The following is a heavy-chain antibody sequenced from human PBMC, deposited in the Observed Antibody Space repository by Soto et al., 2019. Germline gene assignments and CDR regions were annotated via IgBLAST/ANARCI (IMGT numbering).Heavy chain of an antibody. CDR2: LYYTGST. CDR1: GGSISDFY. V-gene: IGHV4-59*01. J-gene: IGHJ6*02. CDR3: ARGGGYDFRSSQAPPIDV. Sequence: SETLSLTCNVSGGSISDFYWSWIRQSPGKRLEWIGYLYYTGSTNYNPALKSRVTISLDTSKAQFSLKLGSVTAADTAVYYCARGGGYDFRSSQAPPIDVWGQGTTVTVSS. D-gene: IGHD3-3*01.